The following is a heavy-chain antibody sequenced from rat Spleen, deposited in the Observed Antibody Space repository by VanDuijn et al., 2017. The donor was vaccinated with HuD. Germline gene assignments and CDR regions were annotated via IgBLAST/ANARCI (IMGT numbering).Heavy chain of an antibody. CDR3: ARYGSYDNWFAY. CDR1: GFTFTKYG. J-gene: IGHJ3*01. D-gene: IGHD1-12*02. Sequence: EVQLVESGGGLVQPGRSLKLSCAASGFTFTKYGMSWVRQAPTKGLEWVASINTGGGNTYYRDSVKGRFTISRDNAKNTLYLQMNVLRSEDTATYYCARYGSYDNWFAYWGQGTLVTVSS. V-gene: IGHV5S23*01. CDR2: INTGGGNT.